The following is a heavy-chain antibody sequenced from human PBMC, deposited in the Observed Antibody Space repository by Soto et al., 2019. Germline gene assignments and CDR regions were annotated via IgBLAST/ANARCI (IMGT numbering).Heavy chain of an antibody. V-gene: IGHV3-33*01. Sequence: QVQLVESGGGVVQPGRSLRLSCAASGFTFSSYGMHWVRQAPGKGLEWVAVIWYDGSNKYYADSVKGRFTISRDNSKNTLYLQMNSLRAEDTAVYYCARDVPDSSGPKGGYYFDYWGQGTLVTVSS. CDR2: IWYDGSNK. J-gene: IGHJ4*02. D-gene: IGHD3-22*01. CDR3: ARDVPDSSGPKGGYYFDY. CDR1: GFTFSSYG.